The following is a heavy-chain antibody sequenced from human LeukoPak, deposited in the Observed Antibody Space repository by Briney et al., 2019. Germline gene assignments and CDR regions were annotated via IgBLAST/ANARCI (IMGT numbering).Heavy chain of an antibody. CDR3: ARLLDSGNYALSVLRY. D-gene: IGHD3-22*01. CDR1: GFTFGRYG. J-gene: IGHJ4*02. CDR2: ISYDGSNK. Sequence: GGSLRLSCAASGFTFGRYGMHWVRQAPGKGLEWVSLISYDGSNKYYADSVKGRFTISRDNSKNTLYLQMNSLRAEDTAVYYCARLLDSGNYALSVLRYWGQGTLVTVSS. V-gene: IGHV3-33*01.